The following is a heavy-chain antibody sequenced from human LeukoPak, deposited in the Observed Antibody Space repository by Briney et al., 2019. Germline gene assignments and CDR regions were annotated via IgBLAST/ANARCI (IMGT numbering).Heavy chain of an antibody. CDR3: AREAVRYCTNGVCYMSAFDI. D-gene: IGHD2-8*01. CDR1: GYTFTGYY. V-gene: IGHV1-2*02. Sequence: GASVKVSCKASGYTFTGYYMHWVQQAPGQGLEWMGWINPNSGGTNYAQKFQGRVTMTRDTSISTAYMELSRLRSDDTAVYYCAREAVRYCTNGVCYMSAFDIWGQGTMVTVSS. CDR2: INPNSGGT. J-gene: IGHJ3*02.